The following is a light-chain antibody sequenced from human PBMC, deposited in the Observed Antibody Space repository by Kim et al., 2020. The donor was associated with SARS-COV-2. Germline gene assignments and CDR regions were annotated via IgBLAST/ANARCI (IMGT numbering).Light chain of an antibody. CDR1: NFNIGRNS. CDR3: AAWDDSLNGYA. CDR2: SNN. V-gene: IGLV1-44*01. Sequence: QLVLTQSPSASGTPGQRVTISCSGSNFNIGRNSVNWYQQLPGTAPKLLIYSNNQRPLGVTDRFSASKSGTSASLAISGLQSEDEADYYCAAWDDSLNGYAFATGTKVTVL. J-gene: IGLJ1*01.